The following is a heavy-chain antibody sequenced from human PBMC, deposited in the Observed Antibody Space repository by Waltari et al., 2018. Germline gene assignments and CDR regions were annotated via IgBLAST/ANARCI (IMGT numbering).Heavy chain of an antibody. J-gene: IGHJ5*02. D-gene: IGHD2-21*02. CDR1: GFTFTSYW. Sequence: EVQLVESGGGVVQPGGSLRLSCAASGFTFTSYWVHWVRQAPGKGLGGVSHINREWSSANDADSVRGRFTISRDNAKNTRYLQMNSLRAEDTAVYYCARDLRVTNWFEPWGQGTLVTVSS. V-gene: IGHV3-74*01. CDR2: INREWSSA. CDR3: ARDLRVTNWFEP.